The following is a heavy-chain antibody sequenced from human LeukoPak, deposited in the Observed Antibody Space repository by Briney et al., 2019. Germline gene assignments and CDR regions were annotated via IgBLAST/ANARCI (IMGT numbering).Heavy chain of an antibody. CDR3: ARLATYGGLDY. CDR2: INHSRST. CDR1: GGSINSGSYY. V-gene: IGHV4-39*06. Sequence: SETLSLTCTVSGGSINSGSYYWGWIRQPPGKGLEWSGEINHSRSTHYNPSLKSRITITVDTSKNQFVLKLSSVTAADTAVYYCARLATYGGLDYWGEGTLVTVSS. J-gene: IGHJ4*02. D-gene: IGHD4-23*01.